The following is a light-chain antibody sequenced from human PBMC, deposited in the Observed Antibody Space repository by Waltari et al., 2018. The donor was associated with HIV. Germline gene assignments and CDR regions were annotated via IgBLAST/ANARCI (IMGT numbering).Light chain of an antibody. CDR3: QQYGGSPLT. J-gene: IGKJ4*01. V-gene: IGKV3-20*01. Sequence: ERATLTCRASQTINRSFLAWYQQKPGQAPRLLVSGASSRATGVSDRFSGSGSGTDFTLTISRLEPEDFAVYYCQQYGGSPLTFGGGTKVEI. CDR1: QTINRSF. CDR2: GAS.